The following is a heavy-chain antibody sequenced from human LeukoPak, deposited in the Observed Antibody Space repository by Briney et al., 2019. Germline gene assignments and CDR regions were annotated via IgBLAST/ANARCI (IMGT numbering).Heavy chain of an antibody. CDR2: VNPSFNPGVDVT. V-gene: IGHV1-46*01. CDR1: GYTFSSYH. D-gene: IGHD6-19*01. Sequence: ASVKVSCKASGYTFSSYHIHWVRQAPGQGLEWMGKVNPSFNPGVDVTSYAQKFQGRVTMTRDISTNTVYMELSSLTSEDTAVYYCARAWESIAVCYFDYWGQGTLVTVSS. J-gene: IGHJ4*02. CDR3: ARAWESIAVCYFDY.